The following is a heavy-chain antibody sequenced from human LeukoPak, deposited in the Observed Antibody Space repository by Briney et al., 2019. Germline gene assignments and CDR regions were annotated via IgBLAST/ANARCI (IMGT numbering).Heavy chain of an antibody. CDR3: ARNRIAADLYFDY. V-gene: IGHV4-59*01. CDR2: IYYSGST. J-gene: IGHJ4*02. CDR1: GGSISSYY. Sequence: SETLSLTCTVSGGSISSYYWSWIRQPPGKGLEWIGYIYYSGSTNYNPSLKSRVTISVDTSKNQFSLKLSSVTAADTAVYYCARNRIAADLYFDYWGQGTLVTVSS. D-gene: IGHD6-13*01.